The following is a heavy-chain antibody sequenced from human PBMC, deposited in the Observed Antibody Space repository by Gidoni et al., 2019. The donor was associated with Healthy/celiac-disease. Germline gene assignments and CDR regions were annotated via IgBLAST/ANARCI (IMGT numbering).Heavy chain of an antibody. D-gene: IGHD5-18*01. J-gene: IGHJ4*02. CDR3: ARGPDTAMVDY. Sequence: QVQLQQWGAGLLKPSETLSPTCAVYGGSFSGYYWSWIRQPPGKGLEWIGEINHSGSTNYNPSLKSRVTISVDTSKNQFSLKLSSVTAADTAVYYCARGPDTAMVDYWGQGTLVTVSS. CDR2: INHSGST. CDR1: GGSFSGYY. V-gene: IGHV4-34*01.